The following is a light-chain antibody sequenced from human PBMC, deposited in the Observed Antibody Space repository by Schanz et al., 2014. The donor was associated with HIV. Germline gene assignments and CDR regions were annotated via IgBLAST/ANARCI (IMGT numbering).Light chain of an antibody. Sequence: QSALTQPASVSGSPGQSITISCTGTSSDVGGYNYVSWYQQHPGKAPKLMIYEVSKRPSGVPDRFSGSKSGTSASLAISGLQADDEADYYCSSYTSSTTWVFGGGTKLTVL. V-gene: IGLV2-14*01. CDR3: SSYTSSTTWV. J-gene: IGLJ3*02. CDR2: EVS. CDR1: SSDVGGYNY.